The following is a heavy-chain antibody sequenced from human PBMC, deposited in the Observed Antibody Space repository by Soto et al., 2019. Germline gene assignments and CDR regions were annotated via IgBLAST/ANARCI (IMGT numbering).Heavy chain of an antibody. Sequence: EVQLLESGGGLVQPGGSLRLSCAASGFTFSSSAMSWVRQAPGKRLEWASAISGSGGSPYYAHSVKGRFTISRDNNKKTLYLQMNSLRAEDTAVDYCAVDYYGSESYPNDACDIWGQGTMVTVSS. CDR2: ISGSGGSP. V-gene: IGHV3-23*01. CDR1: GFTFSSSA. J-gene: IGHJ3*02. CDR3: AVDYYGSESYPNDACDI. D-gene: IGHD3-10*01.